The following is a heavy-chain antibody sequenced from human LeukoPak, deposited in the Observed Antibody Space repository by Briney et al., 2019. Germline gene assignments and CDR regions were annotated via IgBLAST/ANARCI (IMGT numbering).Heavy chain of an antibody. D-gene: IGHD3-16*01. V-gene: IGHV3-7*01. CDR1: GFTFSSYW. CDR2: IKQDGSEK. J-gene: IGHJ4*02. Sequence: GGSLRLSCAASGFTFSSYWMSWVRQAPGKGLEWVANIKQDGSEKYYVDSVKGRFTISRDNAKNSLYLQMNSLRAEDTAVYYCARDSFGGVTRDFDYWGQGTLVTVSS. CDR3: ARDSFGGVTRDFDY.